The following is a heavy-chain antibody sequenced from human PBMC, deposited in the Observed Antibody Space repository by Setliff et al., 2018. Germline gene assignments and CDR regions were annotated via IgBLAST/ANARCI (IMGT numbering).Heavy chain of an antibody. Sequence: LETLSLTWAVYGGSFSDYWWSWIRQLPGKGLEWIAEIHHSGSTNFHPSLKSRVAISVDPSKNQFYLNLRSVTAADTAVYFCARGTKTMVINYWYFDVWGRGTPVTVSS. CDR1: GGSFSDYW. CDR2: IHHSGST. CDR3: ARGTKTMVINYWYFDV. V-gene: IGHV4-34*01. D-gene: IGHD4-17*01. J-gene: IGHJ2*01.